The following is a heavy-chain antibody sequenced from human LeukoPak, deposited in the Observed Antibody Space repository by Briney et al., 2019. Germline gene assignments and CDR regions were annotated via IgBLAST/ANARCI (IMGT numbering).Heavy chain of an antibody. CDR2: INQDGSDK. Sequence: PGGPLRLSCAPSGFTLSSHWMTWVRQAPGKGLEWVANINQDGSDKNFVDSVKGRFTISRDNAENSLYLQMNSLRVEDTAVYYCARGHFAMDIWGQGTTVTVSS. J-gene: IGHJ6*02. CDR1: GFTLSSHW. CDR3: ARGHFAMDI. V-gene: IGHV3-7*05.